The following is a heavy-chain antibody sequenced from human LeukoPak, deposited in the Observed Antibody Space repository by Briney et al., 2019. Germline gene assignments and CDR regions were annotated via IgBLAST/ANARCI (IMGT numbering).Heavy chain of an antibody. CDR3: VTRLA. CDR1: GFTVSSNY. CDR2: IYSGGNT. D-gene: IGHD3-16*01. J-gene: IGHJ5*02. V-gene: IGHV3-53*01. Sequence: PGGSLRLSCAASGFTVSSNYMSWVRQAPGKGLDWVSMIYSGGNTNYADYVKGRFTISRDSSKNTLYLQMNSLRVEDTAVYYCVTRLAWGQGTLVTVSS.